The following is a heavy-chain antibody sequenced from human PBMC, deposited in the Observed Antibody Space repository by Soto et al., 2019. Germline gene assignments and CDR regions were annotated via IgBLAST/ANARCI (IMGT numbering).Heavy chain of an antibody. CDR3: ATRIAVLGGHNWFDP. CDR2: IYYSGST. Sequence: ETLTITCTVSGGSISSRSYYWGWIRQPPGKGLEWIGSIYYSGSTYYNPSLKSRVTISVDTPKNQFSPKLSSVTAADTAVYYCATRIAVLGGHNWFDPWGQGTLVTVSS. J-gene: IGHJ5*02. CDR1: GGSISSRSYY. V-gene: IGHV4-39*01. D-gene: IGHD6-19*01.